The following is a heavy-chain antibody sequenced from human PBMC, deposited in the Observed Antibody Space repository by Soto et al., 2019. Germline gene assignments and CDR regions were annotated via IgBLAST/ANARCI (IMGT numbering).Heavy chain of an antibody. CDR1: GGSISSSSYY. D-gene: IGHD2-8*01. Sequence: PSETLSLTCTVSGGSISSSSYYWGWIRQPPGKGLEWIGSIFYSGSTYYNPSLKSRVTISVDTSKNQFSLKLSSVTAADTAVYYCAREAGMVYADNWFDPWGQGTLVTVSS. CDR3: AREAGMVYADNWFDP. CDR2: IFYSGST. V-gene: IGHV4-39*07. J-gene: IGHJ5*02.